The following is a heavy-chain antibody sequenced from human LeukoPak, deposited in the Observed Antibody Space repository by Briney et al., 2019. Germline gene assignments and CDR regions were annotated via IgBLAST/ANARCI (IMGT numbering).Heavy chain of an antibody. CDR3: ARGLLVVGSKKGNPGNY. CDR2: ISGSSNTI. D-gene: IGHD1-14*01. Sequence: GGSLRLSCAASEFTFSNYNMNWVRQAPGEGLEWVSFISGSSNTIYYADSVRGRFTISRDNAKKSVYLQMNSLRAEDTAVYFCARGLLVVGSKKGNPGNYWGPGTLVAVSS. CDR1: EFTFSNYN. J-gene: IGHJ4*02. V-gene: IGHV3-48*04.